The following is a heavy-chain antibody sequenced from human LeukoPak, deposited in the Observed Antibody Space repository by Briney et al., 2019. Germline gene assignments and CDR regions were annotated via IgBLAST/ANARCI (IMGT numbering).Heavy chain of an antibody. CDR2: ISSSSSYI. V-gene: IGHV3-21*01. J-gene: IGHJ3*02. D-gene: IGHD1-26*01. Sequence: GGSLRLSCAASGFTFSSYSMNWVRQAPGKGLEWVSSISSSSSYIYYADSVKGRFTTSRDNAEISLFLQMNSLRAEDTAVYYCARGRVVGATWDTFDIWGQGTVVTISS. CDR3: ARGRVVGATWDTFDI. CDR1: GFTFSSYS.